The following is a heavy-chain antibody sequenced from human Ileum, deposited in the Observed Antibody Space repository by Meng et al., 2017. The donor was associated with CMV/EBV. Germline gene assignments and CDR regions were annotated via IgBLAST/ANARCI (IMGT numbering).Heavy chain of an antibody. J-gene: IGHJ5*02. D-gene: IGHD6-6*01. CDR3: ARAQTNWIPLSIAARGEFDP. V-gene: IGHV4-34*01. CDR1: GGSFGDYY. Sequence: VQLQRRGEGLLKPSATLSLTCVVHGGSFGDYYWRWIRQAPGKGLEWIGEINHSGSTNYNPSLKSRLIISVDTSKNQFSLRLSSVTAADTAVYYCARAQTNWIPLSIAARGEFDPWGQGILVTVSS. CDR2: INHSGST.